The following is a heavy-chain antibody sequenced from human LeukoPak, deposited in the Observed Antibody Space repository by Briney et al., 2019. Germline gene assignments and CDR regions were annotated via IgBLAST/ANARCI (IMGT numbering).Heavy chain of an antibody. V-gene: IGHV3-30*04. CDR2: ISQTGRIE. Sequence: GGSLRLSCAASGFTFTTYVIHWVRQAPGKGLEWVAVISQTGRIETYADSLKGRFTISRDNAKNSLYLQMNSLRAEDTAVYYCARDQNVYYYDSSQAGGDYWGQGTLVTVSS. J-gene: IGHJ4*02. CDR3: ARDQNVYYYDSSQAGGDY. CDR1: GFTFTTYV. D-gene: IGHD3-22*01.